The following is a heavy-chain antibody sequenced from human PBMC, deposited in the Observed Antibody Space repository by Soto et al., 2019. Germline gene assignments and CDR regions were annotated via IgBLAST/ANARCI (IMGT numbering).Heavy chain of an antibody. CDR2: ISYDGNNK. J-gene: IGHJ5*02. CDR1: GFSFRSYG. D-gene: IGHD1-26*01. Sequence: VGSLRLSCAASGFSFRSYGMHWVRQAPGKGLEWVAVISYDGNNKYYADSVKGRFTISRDNSKNTVYVQMNSLRTEDTAVYYCAKDTIVGAITGWFDPWGQGALVTVSS. CDR3: AKDTIVGAITGWFDP. V-gene: IGHV3-30*18.